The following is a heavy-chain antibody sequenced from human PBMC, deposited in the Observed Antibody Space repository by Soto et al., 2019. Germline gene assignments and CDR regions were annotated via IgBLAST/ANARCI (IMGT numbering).Heavy chain of an antibody. J-gene: IGHJ4*02. D-gene: IGHD4-17*01. CDR1: GYKFTTYW. V-gene: IGHV5-51*01. CDR2: IYPGDSGT. CDR3: GIRAVTTRRDPNYFDF. Sequence: PGESLKISCKGSGYKFTTYWIGWVRQIPGKGLEWMGIIYPGDSGTRYSPSFQGQVTISADKSISTAYLQWSGLKASDTAMYYCGIRAVTTRRDPNYFDFWGQGTLVTVSS.